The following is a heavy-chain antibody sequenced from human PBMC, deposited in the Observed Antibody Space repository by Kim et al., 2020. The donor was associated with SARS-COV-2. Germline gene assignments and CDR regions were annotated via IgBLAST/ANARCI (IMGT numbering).Heavy chain of an antibody. CDR3: ARGTFGSGSSYFDY. D-gene: IGHD3-10*01. V-gene: IGHV3-33*05. CDR2: ISHDGGNK. J-gene: IGHJ4*02. CDR1: GFTFSSDR. Sequence: GGSLRLSCEASGFTFSSDRMHWVRQAPGKGLEWVAVISHDGGNKYYADSVKGRFTISRDNSKNTLYLQMNSLRDEDTAVYYCARGTFGSGSSYFDYWGQGTRVTVSS.